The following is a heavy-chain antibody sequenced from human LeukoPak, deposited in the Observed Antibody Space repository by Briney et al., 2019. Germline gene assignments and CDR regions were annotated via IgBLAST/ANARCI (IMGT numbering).Heavy chain of an antibody. D-gene: IGHD3-22*01. Sequence: SVKVSCKASGGTFSSYAISWVRQAPGQGLEWMGRIIPIFGTANYAQKFQGRVTITTDESTSTAYMELSSLRSEDTAVYYCAREENRSGYYRPVDYWGQGTLVTVSS. J-gene: IGHJ4*02. CDR2: IIPIFGTA. V-gene: IGHV1-69*05. CDR3: AREENRSGYYRPVDY. CDR1: GGTFSSYA.